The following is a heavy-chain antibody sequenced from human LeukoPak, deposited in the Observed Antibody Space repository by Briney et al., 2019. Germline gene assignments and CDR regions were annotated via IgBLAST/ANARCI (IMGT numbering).Heavy chain of an antibody. CDR3: ARASRQQLVRGFDP. CDR2: ISSSSTI. V-gene: IGHV3-48*01. J-gene: IGHJ5*02. D-gene: IGHD6-13*01. CDR1: GFTLSSYS. Sequence: GGSLRLSCAASGFTLSSYSMNWVRQAPGKGLEWVSYISSSSTIYYADSVKGRFTISRDNAKNSLYLQMNSLRAEDTAVYYCARASRQQLVRGFDPWGQGTLVTVSS.